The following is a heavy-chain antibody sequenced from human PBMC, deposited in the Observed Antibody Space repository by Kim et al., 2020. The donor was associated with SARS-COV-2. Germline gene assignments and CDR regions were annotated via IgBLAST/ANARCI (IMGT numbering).Heavy chain of an antibody. Sequence: SETLSLTCTVSGGSISSGGYYWSWIRQHPGKGLEWIGYIYYSGSTYYNPSLKSRVTISVDTSKNQFSLKLGSVTAADTAVYYCARGATANNYYYYYGMDVWGQGTTVTVSS. J-gene: IGHJ6*02. CDR2: IYYSGST. D-gene: IGHD2-21*02. CDR3: ARGATANNYYYYYGMDV. CDR1: GGSISSGGYY. V-gene: IGHV4-31*03.